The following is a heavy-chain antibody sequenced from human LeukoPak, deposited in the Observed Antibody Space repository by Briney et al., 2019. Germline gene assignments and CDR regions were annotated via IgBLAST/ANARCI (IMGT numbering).Heavy chain of an antibody. Sequence: GGSLRLSCAASGFTFSSAGMTWVRQAPGKGLEWVSGISWNSGSIGYADSVKGRFTISRDNAKNSLYLQMNSLRAEDTALHYCAKATAYGGNSARYFQHWGQGTLVTVSS. J-gene: IGHJ1*01. V-gene: IGHV3-9*01. CDR2: ISWNSGSI. D-gene: IGHD4-23*01. CDR3: AKATAYGGNSARYFQH. CDR1: GFTFSSAG.